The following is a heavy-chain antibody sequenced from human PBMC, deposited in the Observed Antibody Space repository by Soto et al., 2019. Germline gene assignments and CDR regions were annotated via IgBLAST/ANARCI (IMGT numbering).Heavy chain of an antibody. D-gene: IGHD3-3*01. V-gene: IGHV1-69*13. CDR1: GGTFSSYA. J-gene: IGHJ6*02. Sequence: ASVKVSWKASGGTFSSYAISWVRQAPGQGLEWMGGIIPIFGTANYAQKFQGRVTITADESTSTAYMELSSLRSEDTAVYYCASKGYDFWSGYYRHYGMDVWGQGTTVTVSS. CDR3: ASKGYDFWSGYYRHYGMDV. CDR2: IIPIFGTA.